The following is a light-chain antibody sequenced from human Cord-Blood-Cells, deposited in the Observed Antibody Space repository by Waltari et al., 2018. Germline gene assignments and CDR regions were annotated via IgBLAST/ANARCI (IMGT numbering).Light chain of an antibody. CDR1: QSVSSSY. CDR3: QQYGSSPAT. V-gene: IGKV3-20*01. Sequence: EIGLTQSPGTLSSPLGERATLSCRASQSVSSSYLAWYQQKPGRAPRLLIYGASSRATGIPDRFSGSGSGTDFTLTISRLEPEDFAVYYCQQYGSSPATFGQGTKVEIK. CDR2: GAS. J-gene: IGKJ1*01.